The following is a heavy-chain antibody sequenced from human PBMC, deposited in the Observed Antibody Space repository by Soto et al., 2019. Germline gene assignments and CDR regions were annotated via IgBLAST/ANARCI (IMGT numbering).Heavy chain of an antibody. J-gene: IGHJ4*02. CDR1: GGSISSYY. V-gene: IGHV4-59*01. D-gene: IGHD6-19*01. CDR3: ARLAYSSGWLDY. CDR2: IYYSGST. Sequence: SETLSLTCTVSGGSISSYYWSWIRQPPGKGLEWIGYIYYSGSTNYNPSLKSRVTISVDTSKNQFSLKLSSVTAADTAVYYCARLAYSSGWLDYWGQGTLVTVSS.